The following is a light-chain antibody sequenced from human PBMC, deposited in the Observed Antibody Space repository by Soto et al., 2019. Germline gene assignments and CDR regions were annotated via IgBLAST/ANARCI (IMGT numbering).Light chain of an antibody. J-gene: IGKJ2*01. Sequence: EIVLTQSPATLSLSPGERATLSCRAGQRVASSYLAWYQQKPGQSPRLLIYGASTRAPGIPDRFSGSGSGTDFTLTISRLEPEDVAVYYCQQSDNSPNTFGQGTKLEI. CDR3: QQSDNSPNT. CDR1: QRVASSY. CDR2: GAS. V-gene: IGKV3-20*01.